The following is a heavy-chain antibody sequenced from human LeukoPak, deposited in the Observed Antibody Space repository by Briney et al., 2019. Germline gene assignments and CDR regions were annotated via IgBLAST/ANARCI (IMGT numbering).Heavy chain of an antibody. CDR1: GGSFSGYY. CDR3: ARGTTGTNSYFDH. V-gene: IGHV4-34*01. CDR2: INHSGST. J-gene: IGHJ4*02. D-gene: IGHD1-1*01. Sequence: SETLSLTCAVYGGSFSGYYWSWIRQPPGKGLEWIGEINHSGSTNYNPSLKSRVTISVDTSKNQFSLKLSSVTAADTAVYYCARGTTGTNSYFDHWGQGTLVTVSS.